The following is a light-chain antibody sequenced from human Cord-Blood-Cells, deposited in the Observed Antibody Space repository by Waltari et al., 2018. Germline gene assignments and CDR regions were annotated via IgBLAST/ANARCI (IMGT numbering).Light chain of an antibody. V-gene: IGKV2-30*01. J-gene: IGKJ2*01. CDR3: MQGTHWPPYT. CDR2: KVS. CDR1: QSLVYSDGNTY. Sequence: DVAMTQSPLSLPVTLGQPASISCRSSQSLVYSDGNTYLNWFQQRPGQSPRRLIYKVSNRDSGVPDRVSGSGSGTDFTLKISSVEAEDVGVYYCMQGTHWPPYTFGQGTKLEIK.